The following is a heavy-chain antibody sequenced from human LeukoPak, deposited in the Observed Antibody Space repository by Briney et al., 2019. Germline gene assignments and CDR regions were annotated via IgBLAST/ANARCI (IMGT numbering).Heavy chain of an antibody. CDR3: ARVRPEATESYFDY. CDR2: IIPIFGTA. V-gene: IGHV1-69*05. Sequence: ASVKVSCKASGGTFSSYAISWVRQAPGQGLEWMGGIIPIFGTANYAQKFQGRVTITTDESTSTAYMELSSLRSEDTAVYYCARVRPEATESYFDYWGQGTLVTVSS. CDR1: GGTFSSYA. J-gene: IGHJ4*02. D-gene: IGHD5-12*01.